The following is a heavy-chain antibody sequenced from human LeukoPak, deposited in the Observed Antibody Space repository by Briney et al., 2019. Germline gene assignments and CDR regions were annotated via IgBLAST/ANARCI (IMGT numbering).Heavy chain of an antibody. J-gene: IGHJ4*02. V-gene: IGHV3-21*01. D-gene: IGHD3-3*01. CDR1: GFTFSRYS. CDR2: NSSSSNFI. Sequence: LRLSCADSGFTFSRYSMNWVGQAAGKGLEWVTSNSSSSNFIYYAYSVKSPFTISSDNAKNSLYLQMNSLRAEDTAVYYCATVDFLSVSPRLGFDYCGQGTLFTVSS. CDR3: ATVDFLSVSPRLGFDY.